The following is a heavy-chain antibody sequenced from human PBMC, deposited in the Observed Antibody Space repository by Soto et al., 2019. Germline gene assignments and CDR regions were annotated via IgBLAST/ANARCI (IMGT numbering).Heavy chain of an antibody. CDR3: EAYSSSWYFRYYYYGMDV. D-gene: IGHD6-13*01. CDR2: IYYSGST. CDR1: GGSISSSSYY. Sequence: SETLSLTCTVSGGSISSSSYYWGWIRQPPGKGLEWIGSIYYSGSTYYNPSLKSRVTISVDTSKNQFSLKLSSVTAADTAVYYCEAYSSSWYFRYYYYGMDVWGQGTTVTVSS. V-gene: IGHV4-39*01. J-gene: IGHJ6*02.